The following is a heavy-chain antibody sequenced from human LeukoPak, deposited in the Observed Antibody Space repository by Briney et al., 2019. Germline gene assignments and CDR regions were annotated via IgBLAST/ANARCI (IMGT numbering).Heavy chain of an antibody. CDR3: AKDPYSSSWYNWFDP. V-gene: IGHV3-23*01. Sequence: GGSLRLSCAASGFTFSSYAMSWVRQAPGKGLEWVSAISGSGGSTYYADSVKGRFTISRDNSKNTLYLQMNSLRAEDTAVYYCAKDPYSSSWYNWFDPWGQGTLVTISS. J-gene: IGHJ5*02. CDR1: GFTFSSYA. CDR2: ISGSGGST. D-gene: IGHD6-13*01.